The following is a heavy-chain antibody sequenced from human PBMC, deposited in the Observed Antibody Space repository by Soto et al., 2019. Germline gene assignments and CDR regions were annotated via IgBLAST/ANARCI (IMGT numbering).Heavy chain of an antibody. V-gene: IGHV3-33*03. D-gene: IGHD3-22*01. CDR1: GFTFSSNG. Sequence: PGGSLRLSGAASGFTFSSNGMHWVRQAPGKGLEWVAVIWYDGNKKYYGDSVRGRFTISRDNSKNTLYLEMNSLRAEDTAVYYCVVDTSGLLDYWGQGTQVTVSS. J-gene: IGHJ4*02. CDR3: VVDTSGLLDY. CDR2: IWYDGNKK.